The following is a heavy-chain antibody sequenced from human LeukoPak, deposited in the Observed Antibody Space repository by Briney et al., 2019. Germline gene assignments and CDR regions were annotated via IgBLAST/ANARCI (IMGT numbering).Heavy chain of an antibody. V-gene: IGHV1-18*01. J-gene: IGHJ4*02. D-gene: IGHD3-16*01. CDR1: GYTFTSYG. CDR2: IRGYNGNT. CDR3: ARDWGKGEYYFDY. Sequence: GASVKVSCKAAGYTFTSYGISWARQAPGQGPEWMGWIRGYNGNTRYTQKFQGRVTMTTDTSTSTAYMELRSLRSDDTAVYYCARDWGKGEYYFDYWGQGTLVTVSS.